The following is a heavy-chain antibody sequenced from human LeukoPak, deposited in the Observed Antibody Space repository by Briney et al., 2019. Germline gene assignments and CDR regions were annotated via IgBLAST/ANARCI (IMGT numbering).Heavy chain of an antibody. CDR1: GFMFSSFA. V-gene: IGHV3-48*02. J-gene: IGHJ4*02. D-gene: IGHD3-10*01. CDR2: ISASGTTI. Sequence: PGRSLRLSCGASGFMFSSFAMNWVRQAPGKGLEWVSYISASGTTIYYADSVKGRFTISRDNAKNSLYLQMDSLRDDDTAVYSCARGGLGSWTFDSWGQGTLVTVSS. CDR3: ARGGLGSWTFDS.